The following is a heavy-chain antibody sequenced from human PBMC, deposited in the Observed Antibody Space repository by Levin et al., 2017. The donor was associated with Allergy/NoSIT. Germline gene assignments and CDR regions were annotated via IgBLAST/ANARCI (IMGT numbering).Heavy chain of an antibody. V-gene: IGHV1-46*01. D-gene: IGHD2-2*01. J-gene: IGHJ4*02. CDR3: ARGEVGPAAHPYYFDY. Sequence: GESLKISCKASGYTFTSYYMHWVRQAPGQGLEWMGIINPSGGSTSYAQKFQGRVTMTRDTSTSTVYMELSSLRSEDTAVYYCARGEVGPAAHPYYFDYWGQGTLVTVSS. CDR2: INPSGGST. CDR1: GYTFTSYY.